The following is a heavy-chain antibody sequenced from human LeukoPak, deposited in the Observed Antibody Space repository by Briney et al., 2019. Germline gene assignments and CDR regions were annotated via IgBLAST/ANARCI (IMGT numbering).Heavy chain of an antibody. CDR2: ISSSGST. Sequence: PSETLSLTCTVSGDSISSGDYYWSWIRQPAGKGLEWIGRISSSGSTNYNPSLKSRVTISVDTSENQFSLKLSSVTAADTAVYYCARSIVEMATKVYAFDIWGQGTMVTVSS. J-gene: IGHJ3*02. D-gene: IGHD5-24*01. V-gene: IGHV4-61*02. CDR1: GDSISSGDYY. CDR3: ARSIVEMATKVYAFDI.